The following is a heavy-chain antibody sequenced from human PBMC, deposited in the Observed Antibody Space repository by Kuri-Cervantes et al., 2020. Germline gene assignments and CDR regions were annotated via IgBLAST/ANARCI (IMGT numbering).Heavy chain of an antibody. CDR2: ISGSGGST. CDR3: AKVLEQQLVLDY. D-gene: IGHD6-13*01. V-gene: IGHV3-23*01. CDR1: GFTFSSYS. Sequence: GGSLRLSCAASGFTFSSYSMNWVRQAPGKGLEWVSAISGSGGSTYYADSVKGRFTISRDNSKNTLYLQMNSLRAEDTAVYYYAKVLEQQLVLDYWGQGTLVTVSS. J-gene: IGHJ4*02.